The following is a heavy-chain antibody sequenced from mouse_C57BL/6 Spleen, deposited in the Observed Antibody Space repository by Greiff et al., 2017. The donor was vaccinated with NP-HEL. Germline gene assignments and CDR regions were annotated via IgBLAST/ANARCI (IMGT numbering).Heavy chain of an antibody. CDR1: GYTFTSYG. CDR3: ARDYYGKGNYAMDY. CDR2: IYPRSGNT. Sequence: QVQLQQSGAELARPGASVKLSCKASGYTFTSYGISWVKQRTGQGLEWIGEIYPRSGNTYYNEKFKGKATLTADKSSSTAYMELRSLTSEDSAVYFCARDYYGKGNYAMDYWGQGTSVTVSS. V-gene: IGHV1-81*01. J-gene: IGHJ4*01. D-gene: IGHD1-1*01.